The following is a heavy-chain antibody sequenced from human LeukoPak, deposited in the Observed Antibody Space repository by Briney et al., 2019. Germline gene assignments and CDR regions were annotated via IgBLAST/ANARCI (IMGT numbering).Heavy chain of an antibody. V-gene: IGHV3-30*18. CDR2: ISYNESNK. CDR1: GFPVNTYW. CDR3: AKEDDAFDI. J-gene: IGHJ3*02. Sequence: SGGPLRLSFAASGFPVNTYWINWVRQAPGKGLEWVALISYNESNKCYADSVKGRFTISRDNSENTLYLQMNSLRAEDTAVYYCAKEDDAFDIWGQGAMVTVSS.